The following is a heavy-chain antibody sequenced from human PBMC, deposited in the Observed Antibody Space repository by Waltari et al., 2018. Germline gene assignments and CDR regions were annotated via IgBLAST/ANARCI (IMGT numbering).Heavy chain of an antibody. J-gene: IGHJ4*02. Sequence: QVQLQESGPGLVKPSETLSLTCTVSGYSISSGCYWGWIRQPPGKGLEWIGSIHHSGSTYYNPSLKSRFTISVDTSNNQFYLKLRSVTAADTAVYYCARVGVVVTTLDYWGQGTLVTVSS. V-gene: IGHV4-38-2*02. D-gene: IGHD2-21*02. CDR3: ARVGVVVTTLDY. CDR1: GYSISSGCY. CDR2: IHHSGST.